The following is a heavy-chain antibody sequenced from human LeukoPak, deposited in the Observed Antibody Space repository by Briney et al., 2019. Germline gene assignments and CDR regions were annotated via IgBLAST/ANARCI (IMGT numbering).Heavy chain of an antibody. CDR3: ARCDVDIVATIGFDP. CDR1: GGTFSSYA. CDR2: IIPIFGIA. Sequence: SVKVSCKASGGTFSSYAISWVRQAPGQGLEWMGRIIPIFGIANYAQKFQGRVTITADKSTSTAYMELSSLRSEDTAVYYCARCDVDIVATIGFDPWGQGTTVTVSS. J-gene: IGHJ6*02. D-gene: IGHD5-12*01. V-gene: IGHV1-69*04.